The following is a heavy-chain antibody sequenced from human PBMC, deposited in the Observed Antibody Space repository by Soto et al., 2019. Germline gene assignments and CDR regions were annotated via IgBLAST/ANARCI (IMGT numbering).Heavy chain of an antibody. J-gene: IGHJ5*02. CDR1: GFTFSDYY. CDR2: ISSSGSTI. V-gene: IGHV3-11*01. Sequence: PGGSLRLSCAASGFTFSDYYMSWIRQAPGKGLEWVSYISSSGSTIYYADSVKGRFTISRDNAKNSLYLQMNSLRAEDTAVYYCALDPAAYYDLWSGSLNWFDPWGQATRVTVSS. CDR3: ALDPAAYYDLWSGSLNWFDP. D-gene: IGHD3-3*01.